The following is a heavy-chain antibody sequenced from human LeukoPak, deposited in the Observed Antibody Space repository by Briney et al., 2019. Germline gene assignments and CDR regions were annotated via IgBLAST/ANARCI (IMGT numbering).Heavy chain of an antibody. CDR2: IYHSGST. Sequence: SETLSPTCAVSGYSISSGYYWGRIRQPPGKGLEWIGSIYHSGSTYYNPSLKSRVTISVDTSKNQFSLKLSSVTAADTAVYYCARSSQATVTRRGFDYWGQGTLVTVSS. CDR1: GYSISSGYY. J-gene: IGHJ4*02. CDR3: ARSSQATVTRRGFDY. V-gene: IGHV4-38-2*01. D-gene: IGHD4-11*01.